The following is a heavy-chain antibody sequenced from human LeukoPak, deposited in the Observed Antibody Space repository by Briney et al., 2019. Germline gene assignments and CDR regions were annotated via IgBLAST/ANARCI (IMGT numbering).Heavy chain of an antibody. V-gene: IGHV3-23*01. CDR2: IGGGDT. Sequence: GGSLRLSCAGSGFTFSIHAMSWVRQAPGKGLEWVSTIGGGDTYYADSVKGRFTISRDDSQSTVHPQMNSLRAEGTALYYCAKDWIPYNRVFDCFDFWGQGTLVTVSS. J-gene: IGHJ4*02. CDR3: AKDWIPYNRVFDCFDF. D-gene: IGHD1-1*01. CDR1: GFTFSIHA.